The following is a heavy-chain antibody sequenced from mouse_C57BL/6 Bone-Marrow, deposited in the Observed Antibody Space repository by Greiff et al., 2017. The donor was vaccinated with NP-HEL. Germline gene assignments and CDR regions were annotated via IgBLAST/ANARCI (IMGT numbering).Heavy chain of an antibody. V-gene: IGHV1-50*01. CDR2: IDPSDSYT. Sequence: QVQLQQPGAELVKPGASVKLSCKASGYTFTTYRIQWVKQRPGQGLEWIGDIDPSDSYTNYNQKFKGKATLTVATSSSTAYMHLSSLTSEDSAVYYCARNAYYGRSYEFGYWGQGTLVTVSA. D-gene: IGHD1-1*01. J-gene: IGHJ3*01. CDR1: GYTFTTYR. CDR3: ARNAYYGRSYEFGY.